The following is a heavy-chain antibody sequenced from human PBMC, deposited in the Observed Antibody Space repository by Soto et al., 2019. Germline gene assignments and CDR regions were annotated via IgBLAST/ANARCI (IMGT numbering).Heavy chain of an antibody. J-gene: IGHJ3*02. CDR2: ISSSSSYI. CDR1: GFTFSSYS. Sequence: GGSLRLSCAASGFTFSSYSMNWVRQAPGKGLEWVSSISSSSSYIYYADSVKGRFTISRDSAKNSLYLQMNSLRAEDTAVYYCARTSGITTSAFDIWGQGTMVTVSS. D-gene: IGHD3-3*01. V-gene: IGHV3-21*01. CDR3: ARTSGITTSAFDI.